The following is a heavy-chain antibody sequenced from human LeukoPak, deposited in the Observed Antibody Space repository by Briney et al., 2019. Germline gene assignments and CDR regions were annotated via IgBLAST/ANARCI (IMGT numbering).Heavy chain of an antibody. J-gene: IGHJ4*02. CDR1: GGSFDSYY. CDR2: IDHSGST. V-gene: IGHV4-34*01. Sequence: SETLSLTCAVSGGSFDSYYWSWIRQSPGKGLEWIGEIDHSGSTHYNPSLKSRVTISVDTSKRQFSLQLRSVTAADTALYYCARNFPYSKLDYWGQGNLVTVSS. D-gene: IGHD6-13*01. CDR3: ARNFPYSKLDY.